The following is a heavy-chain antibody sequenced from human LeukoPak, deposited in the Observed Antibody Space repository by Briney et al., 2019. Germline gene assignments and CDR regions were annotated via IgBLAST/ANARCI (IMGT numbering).Heavy chain of an antibody. Sequence: GGSLRLSCAASGFTFCSYGMHWVRQAPGKGLEWVAFIRYDGSNKYYADSVKGRFTISRDNSKNTLYLQMNSLRAEDTAVYYCAKVSEAAIGAFDIWGQGTMVTVSS. D-gene: IGHD2-2*01. V-gene: IGHV3-30*02. CDR2: IRYDGSNK. CDR1: GFTFCSYG. CDR3: AKVSEAAIGAFDI. J-gene: IGHJ3*02.